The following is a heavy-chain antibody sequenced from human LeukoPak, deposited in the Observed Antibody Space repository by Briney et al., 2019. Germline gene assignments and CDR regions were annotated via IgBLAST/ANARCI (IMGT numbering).Heavy chain of an antibody. J-gene: IGHJ6*02. CDR1: GYTFTSYD. Sequence: ASVKVSCKASGYTFTSYDINWVRQATGQGLEWMGWMNPNSGNTGYAQKFQGRVTMTRSTSISTAYMELSSLRSEDTAVYYCARSPVGDIVVVPAAEPKIYGMDVWGQGTTVTVSS. V-gene: IGHV1-8*01. CDR2: MNPNSGNT. CDR3: ARSPVGDIVVVPAAEPKIYGMDV. D-gene: IGHD2-2*01.